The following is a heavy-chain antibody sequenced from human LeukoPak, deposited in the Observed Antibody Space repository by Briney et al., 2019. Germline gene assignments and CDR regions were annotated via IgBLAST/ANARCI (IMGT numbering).Heavy chain of an antibody. J-gene: IGHJ5*02. CDR2: IILILGVA. Sequence: SVTVSCKASAGTFSIYAISWLRQAPGQGLEWMGRIILILGVANYEQKFQGRVTIIADKSTRTAYMELSSLRSEDTAVYYCARAVYGSGSYNWFDPWGQGTLVSVYS. CDR3: ARAVYGSGSYNWFDP. D-gene: IGHD3-10*01. V-gene: IGHV1-69*04. CDR1: AGTFSIYA.